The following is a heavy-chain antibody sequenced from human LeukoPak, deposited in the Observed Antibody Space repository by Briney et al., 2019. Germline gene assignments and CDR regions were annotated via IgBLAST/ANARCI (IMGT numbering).Heavy chain of an antibody. J-gene: IGHJ4*02. CDR3: TRDPRLTDY. CDR2: ISSSGSTI. Sequence: GGSLRLSCAASGFTFSSYEMNWVRQAPGKGLGWVSYISSSGSTIYYADSVKGRFTISRDNAKNSLYLQMNSLRDDDTAVYYCTRDPRLTDYWGQGTLVTVSS. CDR1: GFTFSSYE. V-gene: IGHV3-48*03.